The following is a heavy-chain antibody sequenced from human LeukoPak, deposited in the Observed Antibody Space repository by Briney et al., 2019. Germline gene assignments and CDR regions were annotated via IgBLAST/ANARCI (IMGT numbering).Heavy chain of an antibody. CDR3: ARDQSPPRYHYDSSGYDY. CDR2: ISSSSSYI. Sequence: GGSLRLSCAASGFTFSSYSMNWVRQAPEKGLEWVSSISSSSSYIYYADSVKGRFTISRDNAKNSLYLQMNSLRAEDTAVYYCARDQSPPRYHYDSSGYDYWGRGTLVTVSS. D-gene: IGHD3-22*01. J-gene: IGHJ4*02. CDR1: GFTFSSYS. V-gene: IGHV3-21*01.